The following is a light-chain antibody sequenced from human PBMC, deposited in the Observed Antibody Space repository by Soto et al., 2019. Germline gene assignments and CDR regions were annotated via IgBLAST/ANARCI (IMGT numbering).Light chain of an antibody. V-gene: IGLV2-14*03. CDR1: SSDVGGYNY. J-gene: IGLJ2*01. Sequence: QSVLTQPASVSGSPGQSITISCTGTSSDVGGYNYVSWYQQHPDKAPKLMIYDVSRRPSGVSDRLSGSKSGSTASLTISGLQAEDEADYYCSSYSSTTHVVFGGGTKLTVL. CDR2: DVS. CDR3: SSYSSTTHVV.